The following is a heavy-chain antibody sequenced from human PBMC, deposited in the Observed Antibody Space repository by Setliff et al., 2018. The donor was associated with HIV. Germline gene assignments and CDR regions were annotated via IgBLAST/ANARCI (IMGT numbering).Heavy chain of an antibody. J-gene: IGHJ6*02. CDR3: AGLGSGWSDSYYYAMDI. Sequence: ASVKVSCKASGYTFTTYGISWVRQAPGHGLEWMGWISPNFGHTNYAQNVLVRVTMTIDTSTSRAYMELRSLRSDDTAMYFCAGLGSGWSDSYYYAMDIWGQGTTVTVSS. V-gene: IGHV1-18*01. CDR1: GYTFTTYG. CDR2: ISPNFGHT. D-gene: IGHD6-19*01.